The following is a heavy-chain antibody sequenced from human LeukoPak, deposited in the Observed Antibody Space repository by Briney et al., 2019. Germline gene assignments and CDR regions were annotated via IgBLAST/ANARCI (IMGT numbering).Heavy chain of an antibody. V-gene: IGHV3-7*04. CDR1: GFPFSSYW. CDR2: IKQDGSKK. D-gene: IGHD5-24*01. CDR3: TRVGYIDEGIDY. Sequence: PGGSLRLSCVASGFPFSSYWTTWVRQAPGKGLEWVANIKQDGSKKSYVDSVKGRFTISRDSAKNSLHLQMNSLRAEDTAIYYCTRVGYIDEGIDYWGQGTLVTVSS. J-gene: IGHJ4*02.